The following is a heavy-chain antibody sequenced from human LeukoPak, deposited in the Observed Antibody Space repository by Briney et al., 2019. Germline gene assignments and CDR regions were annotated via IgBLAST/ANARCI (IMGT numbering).Heavy chain of an antibody. V-gene: IGHV4-34*01. J-gene: IGHJ4*02. Sequence: SETLSLTCAVYGGSFSGYYWSWIRQPPGKGLEWIGEINHSGSTNYNPSLKSRVTISVDTSKNQFSLKLSSVTAADTAVYYCARCYYDSSGYYLLFDYWGQGTLVTVSS. CDR2: INHSGST. CDR1: GGSFSGYY. D-gene: IGHD3-22*01. CDR3: ARCYYDSSGYYLLFDY.